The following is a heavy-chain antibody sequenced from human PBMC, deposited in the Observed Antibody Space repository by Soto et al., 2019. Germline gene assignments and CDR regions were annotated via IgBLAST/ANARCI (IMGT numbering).Heavy chain of an antibody. D-gene: IGHD3-10*01. CDR3: ARSFGETPDY. CDR1: GGSISSTSCY. Sequence: SETLSLTCTVSGGSISSTSCYWGWIRQPPGKGPEWIGNVYNSGSTSYDSGSTSYNPSLKSRVTISVDTSKNQVSLKLSSVTAADTAVYYCARSFGETPDYWGQGTLVTVS. CDR2: VYNSGSTSYDSGST. V-gene: IGHV4-39*01. J-gene: IGHJ4*02.